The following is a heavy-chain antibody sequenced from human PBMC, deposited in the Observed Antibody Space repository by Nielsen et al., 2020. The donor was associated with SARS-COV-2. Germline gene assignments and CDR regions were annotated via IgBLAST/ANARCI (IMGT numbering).Heavy chain of an antibody. D-gene: IGHD7-27*01. J-gene: IGHJ4*02. V-gene: IGHV1-8*01. Sequence: WVRQAPGQGLEWMGWMNPNSGSTGYAQKFQGRVTMTRNTSISTAYMELSSLRSEDTAVYYCARKGWGSLDYWGQGTLVTVSS. CDR3: ARKGWGSLDY. CDR2: MNPNSGST.